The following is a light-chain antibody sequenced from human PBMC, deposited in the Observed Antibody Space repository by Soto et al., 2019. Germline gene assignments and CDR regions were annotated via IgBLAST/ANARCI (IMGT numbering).Light chain of an antibody. V-gene: IGLV2-14*01. J-gene: IGLJ2*01. CDR2: DVS. Sequence: QSVLTQPASVSGSPGQSITISCTGTSSDVGGYNYVSWYQQHPGKAPKFMIYDVSNRPSGVSNRFSGSKSGNTASLTISGLQAEDEADYYCSSYTSSSTPVFGGGTKLTVL. CDR1: SSDVGGYNY. CDR3: SSYTSSSTPV.